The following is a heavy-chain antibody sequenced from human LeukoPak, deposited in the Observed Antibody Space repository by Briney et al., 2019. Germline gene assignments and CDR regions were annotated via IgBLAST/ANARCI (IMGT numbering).Heavy chain of an antibody. V-gene: IGHV3-30-3*01. J-gene: IGHJ6*03. CDR2: ISYDGSNK. D-gene: IGHD3-16*01. CDR3: AKSHRDYDASNWPYYYFYMDL. CDR1: GFTFSSYA. Sequence: GGSLRLSCAASGFTFSSYAMHWVRQAPGKGLEWVAVISYDGSNKYYADSVKGRFTISRDNSKNTLSLQMNSLRAEDTAVYYCAKSHRDYDASNWPYYYFYMDLWGKGTTVTVSS.